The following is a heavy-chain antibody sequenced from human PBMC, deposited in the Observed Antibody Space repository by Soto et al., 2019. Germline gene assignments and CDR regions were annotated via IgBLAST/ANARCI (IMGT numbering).Heavy chain of an antibody. CDR1: GLTFSNYS. D-gene: IGHD6-13*01. CDR2: ISGSGGST. J-gene: IGHJ4*02. Sequence: GGSLRLSCAASGLTFSNYSVTWVRQAPGKGLEWVSTISGSGGSTYYADSVKGRFTISRDNSKNTLYLQMNSLRAEDTAVYYCAKDQGSSWYEIDYWGQGTLVTVSS. V-gene: IGHV3-23*01. CDR3: AKDQGSSWYEIDY.